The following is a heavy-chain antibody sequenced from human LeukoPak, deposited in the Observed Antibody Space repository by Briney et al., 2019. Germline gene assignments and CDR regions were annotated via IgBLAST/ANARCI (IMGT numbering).Heavy chain of an antibody. V-gene: IGHV3-23*01. D-gene: IGHD6-13*01. Sequence: GGSLRLSCAASGFIFGSYAMSWVRQAPGKGPEWVSAISGSAGSTYDADSVRGRFTISRDNSKNTLSLQMSSLRAEDTAVYYCARGSSSWYHYYYMDVWGKGTTVTVSS. J-gene: IGHJ6*03. CDR2: ISGSAGST. CDR1: GFIFGSYA. CDR3: ARGSSSWYHYYYMDV.